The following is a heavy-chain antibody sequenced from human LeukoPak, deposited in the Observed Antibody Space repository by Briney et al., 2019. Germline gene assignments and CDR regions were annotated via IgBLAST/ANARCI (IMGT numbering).Heavy chain of an antibody. Sequence: PSETLSLTCTVSGGSISSSSYYWGWIRQPPWNGLEWFGGICYSGSTYYNPSLKSRVTISLDTSKNQFSLKLSSVTAADTAVYYCASWANDAFDIWGQGTMVTVSS. CDR1: GGSISSSSYY. V-gene: IGHV4-39*01. CDR3: ASWANDAFDI. D-gene: IGHD4/OR15-4a*01. J-gene: IGHJ3*02. CDR2: ICYSGST.